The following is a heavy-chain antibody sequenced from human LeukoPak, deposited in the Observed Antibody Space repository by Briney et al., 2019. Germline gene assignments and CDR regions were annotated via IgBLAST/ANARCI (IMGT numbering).Heavy chain of an antibody. J-gene: IGHJ4*02. CDR2: INPSGGST. D-gene: IGHD3-10*01. V-gene: IGHV1-46*01. CDR1: GYSFTSHY. CDR3: ARDSGERGSGSYLIAY. Sequence: ASVKVSCKASGYSFTSHYMYWVRQAPGEGLEWMGIINPSGGSTSYPQKFQGRVTMTRDTSTSTVYMELSSLRSEDTAVYYCARDSGERGSGSYLIAYWGQGTLVTVSS.